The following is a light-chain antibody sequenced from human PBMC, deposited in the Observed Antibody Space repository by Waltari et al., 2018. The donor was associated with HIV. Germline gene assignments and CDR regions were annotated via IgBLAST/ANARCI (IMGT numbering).Light chain of an antibody. CDR1: SPNIGNNY. J-gene: IGLJ3*02. Sequence: QSVLTQPPSVSAAPGQKVPISCSGRSPNIGNNYVSWDQQLPGTAPKLLIYENNKRPSGIPDRFSGSKSGTSATLGITGLQTGDEADYYCGTWDSSLVWVFGGGTKLTVL. V-gene: IGLV1-51*02. CDR2: ENN. CDR3: GTWDSSLVWV.